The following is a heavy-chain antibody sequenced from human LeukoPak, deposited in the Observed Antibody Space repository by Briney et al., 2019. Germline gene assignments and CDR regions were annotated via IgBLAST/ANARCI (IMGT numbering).Heavy chain of an antibody. CDR3: ARDRGYSYGYEFDY. V-gene: IGHV3-11*06. CDR2: ISRNSYT. D-gene: IGHD5-18*01. J-gene: IGHJ4*02. CDR1: GFTFSDYY. Sequence: PGGSLRLSCAASGFTFSDYYMSWIRQAPGKGLEWVSYISRNSYTNYADSVKGRFTISRDNAKNSLYLQMNSLRAEDTAVYYCARDRGYSYGYEFDYWGQGTLVTVSS.